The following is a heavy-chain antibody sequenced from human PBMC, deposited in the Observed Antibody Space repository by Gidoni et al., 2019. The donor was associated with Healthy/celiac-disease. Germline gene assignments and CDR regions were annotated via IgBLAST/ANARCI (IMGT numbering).Heavy chain of an antibody. CDR1: GYTFTSYA. D-gene: IGHD2-15*01. J-gene: IGHJ5*02. Sequence: QVQLVQSGAEVKKPGASVKVSCKASGYTFTSYAMHWVRQAPGQRLEWMGWINAGNGNTKYSQKFQGRVTITRDTSASTAYMELSSLRSEDTAVYYCARVGYCSGGSCFPVTTNWFDPWGQGTLVTVSS. V-gene: IGHV1-3*01. CDR2: INAGNGNT. CDR3: ARVGYCSGGSCFPVTTNWFDP.